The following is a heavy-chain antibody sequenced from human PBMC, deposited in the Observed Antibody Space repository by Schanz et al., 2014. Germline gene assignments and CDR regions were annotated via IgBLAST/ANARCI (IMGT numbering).Heavy chain of an antibody. CDR1: GFTFTGHW. CDR2: IKEDGSKK. V-gene: IGHV3-7*01. Sequence: EVHLVESGGGLVKPGGSLRLSCAASGFTFTGHWMSWVRQAPGKGLEWVANIKEDGSKKYYVDSVRGRFTISRDNAKNSLYLQLNSLTAEDTAVYHCARDSRYCTGVDCKGDAFDLWGQGTLVTVSS. CDR3: ARDSRYCTGVDCKGDAFDL. D-gene: IGHD2-8*02. J-gene: IGHJ3*01.